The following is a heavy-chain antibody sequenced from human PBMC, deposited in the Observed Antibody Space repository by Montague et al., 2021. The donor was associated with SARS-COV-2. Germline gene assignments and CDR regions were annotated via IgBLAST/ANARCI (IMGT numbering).Heavy chain of an antibody. CDR1: GGSISSSSYY. J-gene: IGHJ6*02. CDR2: IYYSGST. CDR3: ARVGRQQLVRLSGMDV. D-gene: IGHD6-13*01. V-gene: IGHV4-39*07. Sequence: SETLSLTCTVSGGSISSSSYYWGWIRQPPGKGLEWIGSIYYSGSTYYNPSFKSRVTISVDTSKNQFSRKLSSVTAADTAVYYCARVGRQQLVRLSGMDVWGQGTTVTVSS.